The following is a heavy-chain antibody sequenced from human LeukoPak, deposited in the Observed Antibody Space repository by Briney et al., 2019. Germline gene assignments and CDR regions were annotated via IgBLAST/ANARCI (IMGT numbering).Heavy chain of an antibody. CDR1: GFTFGDYA. V-gene: IGHV3-49*04. CDR2: IRSKAYGGTT. D-gene: IGHD3-16*02. CDR3: TRGAFGGVIVHSDY. J-gene: IGHJ4*02. Sequence: GRSLRLSCTASGFTFGDYAMSWVRQAPGKGLEWVGFIRSKAYGGTTEYAASVKGRFTISRDDSKSIAYLQMNSLKTEDTAVYYCTRGAFGGVIVHSDYWGQGTLVTVSS.